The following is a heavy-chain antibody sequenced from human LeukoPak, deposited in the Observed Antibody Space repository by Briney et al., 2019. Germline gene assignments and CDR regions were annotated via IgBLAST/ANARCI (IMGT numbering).Heavy chain of an antibody. CDR2: IYHSEST. J-gene: IGHJ4*02. V-gene: IGHV4-4*02. CDR1: GGSISSSNW. CDR3: ARGRWYSSGWYYFDY. D-gene: IGHD6-19*01. Sequence: PSETLSLTCAVSGGSISSSNWWSWVRQPPGKGLEWIGEIYHSESTNYNPSLKSRVTISVDKSRNQFSLKLSSVTAADTAMYYCARGRWYSSGWYYFDYWGQGTLVTVSS.